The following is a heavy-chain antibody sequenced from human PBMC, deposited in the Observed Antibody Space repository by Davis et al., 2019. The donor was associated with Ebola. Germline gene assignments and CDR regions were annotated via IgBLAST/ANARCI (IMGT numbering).Heavy chain of an antibody. CDR2: IFYSGTP. Sequence: SETLSLTCTVSGDSISDTNYFWAWIRQPPGKGLEWIGRIFYSGTPYYNPFLKSRVTMSVDTSKNQFSVRLSSLTAADTALYYCAREETRGSIAGWFDPWGQGTLVTVSS. J-gene: IGHJ5*02. CDR3: AREETRGSIAGWFDP. CDR1: GDSISDTNYF. D-gene: IGHD2-21*01. V-gene: IGHV4-39*02.